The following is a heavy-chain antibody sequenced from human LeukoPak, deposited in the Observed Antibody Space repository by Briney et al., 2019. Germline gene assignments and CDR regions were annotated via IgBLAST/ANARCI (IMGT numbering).Heavy chain of an antibody. V-gene: IGHV4-34*01. CDR1: GFTFSSYA. D-gene: IGHD1-26*01. CDR3: ARVYHSGSYWGHAFDI. Sequence: GSLRLSCAASGFTFSSYAMSWIRQPPGKGLEWIGEINHSGSTNYNPSLKSRVTISVDTSKNQFSLKLSTVTAADTAVYYCARVYHSGSYWGHAFDIWGQGTMVTVSS. J-gene: IGHJ3*02. CDR2: INHSGST.